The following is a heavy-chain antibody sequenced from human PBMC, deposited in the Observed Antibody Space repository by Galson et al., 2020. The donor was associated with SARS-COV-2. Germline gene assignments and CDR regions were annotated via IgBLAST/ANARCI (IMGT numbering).Heavy chain of an antibody. Sequence: GGSLRLSCTASGFTFGNFWMHWVRQAPGKGLVWVSRINSEGNITSYADSVRGRFTISRDNAKNTLYLQMNSLRVEDTAVYYCTATRAYWGQGTRVTVSS. D-gene: IGHD1-26*01. V-gene: IGHV3-74*01. CDR3: TATRAY. CDR2: INSEGNIT. J-gene: IGHJ4*02. CDR1: GFTFGNFW.